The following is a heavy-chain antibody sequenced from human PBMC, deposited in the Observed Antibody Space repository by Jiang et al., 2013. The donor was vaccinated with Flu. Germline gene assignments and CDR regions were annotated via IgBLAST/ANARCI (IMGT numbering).Heavy chain of an antibody. CDR2: INHRGA. D-gene: IGHD5-12*01. CDR3: ARGQDIVAIPLDL. CDR1: GGAFIGHY. J-gene: IGHJ5*02. Sequence: LLKPSETLSLTCEVSGGAFIGHYWSWIRQPPGKGLEWIGEINHRGARYNPSLESRVTISTDTSKKQFSLQLNSVTAADTATYYCARGQDIVAIPLDLWGQGTLVTVSS. V-gene: IGHV4-34*01.